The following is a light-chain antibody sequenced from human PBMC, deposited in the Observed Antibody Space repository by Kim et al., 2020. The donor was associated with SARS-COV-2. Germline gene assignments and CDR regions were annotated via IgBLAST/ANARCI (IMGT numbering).Light chain of an antibody. Sequence: SPGERATRSCRYSQTINNRLVWYQQKPGQAPRLLIYDATTRATGIPARFIGSGSETDFTLTINGLQSEDFAVYYCQQSNNWPPLTFGQGTKVDIK. CDR2: DAT. CDR3: QQSNNWPPLT. V-gene: IGKV3-15*01. J-gene: IGKJ1*01. CDR1: QTINNR.